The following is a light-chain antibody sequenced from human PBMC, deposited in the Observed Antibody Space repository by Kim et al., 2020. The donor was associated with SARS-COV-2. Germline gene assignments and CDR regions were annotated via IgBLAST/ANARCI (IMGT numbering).Light chain of an antibody. CDR2: DVS. V-gene: IGLV2-11*03. CDR1: SSDIGGYNY. J-gene: IGLJ1*01. Sequence: GQSVAISCTGTSSDIGGYNYVSWYQQHPGKAPKLMIYDVSKRPSGVPDRFSGSKSGNTASLTISGLQAEDEADYYCCSYAGSNTYVFGTGTQLTVL. CDR3: CSYAGSNTYV.